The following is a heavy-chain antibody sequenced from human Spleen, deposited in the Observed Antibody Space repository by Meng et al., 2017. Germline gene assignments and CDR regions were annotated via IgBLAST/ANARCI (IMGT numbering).Heavy chain of an antibody. CDR1: GVTFSGSD. V-gene: IGHV3-73*01. CDR2: IRTKLYSFAT. Sequence: GESLKISCAVSGVTFSGSDIHWVRQASGKGPEWVGRIRTKLYSFATAYPASVKGRFTISRDDSKNTAYLQMNSLITEDTALYYCTMYTSGHVWGQGTMVTVSS. CDR3: TMYTSGHV. D-gene: IGHD6-19*01. J-gene: IGHJ3*01.